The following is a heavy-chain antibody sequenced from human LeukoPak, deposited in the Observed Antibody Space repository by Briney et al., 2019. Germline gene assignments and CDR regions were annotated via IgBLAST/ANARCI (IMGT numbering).Heavy chain of an antibody. Sequence: GASVKVSCKASGYSFTDYYMHWVRQAPGQGLEWMGWINPNSGGTNYAQKFQGRVTMTRDTSISTAYMELSRLRSDDTAVYYCARDHGSGSYYADYWGQGTLVTVSS. D-gene: IGHD3-10*01. CDR1: GYSFTDYY. V-gene: IGHV1-2*02. CDR3: ARDHGSGSYYADY. J-gene: IGHJ4*02. CDR2: INPNSGGT.